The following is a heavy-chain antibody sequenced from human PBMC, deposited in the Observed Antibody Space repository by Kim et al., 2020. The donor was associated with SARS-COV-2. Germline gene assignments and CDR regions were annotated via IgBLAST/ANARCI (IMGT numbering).Heavy chain of an antibody. Sequence: GGSLRLSCAASGFTFSTYAMHWVRQAPGKGLEWVAVISYDGSNKYYADSVKGRFTISRDNSKNTLYLQMNSLRAEDTAVYYCARLQGSAWYYGYFQHWGQGTLVTVSS. CDR3: ARLQGSAWYYGYFQH. J-gene: IGHJ1*01. CDR1: GFTFSTYA. CDR2: ISYDGSNK. D-gene: IGHD6-19*01. V-gene: IGHV3-30*04.